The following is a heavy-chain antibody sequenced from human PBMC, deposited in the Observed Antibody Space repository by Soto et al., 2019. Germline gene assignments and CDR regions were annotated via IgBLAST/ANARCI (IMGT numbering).Heavy chain of an antibody. J-gene: IGHJ6*02. D-gene: IGHD2-15*01. CDR2: IKSKTDGGTT. V-gene: IGHV3-15*07. CDR3: TTVGDCSGGSCYSDYYYGMDV. Sequence: GGSLRLSCAASGFTFSNAWMNWVRQAPGKGLEWVGRIKSKTDGGTTDYAAPVKGRFTISRDDSKNTLYLQMNSLKTEDTAVYYCTTVGDCSGGSCYSDYYYGMDVWGQGTTVTVSS. CDR1: GFTFSNAW.